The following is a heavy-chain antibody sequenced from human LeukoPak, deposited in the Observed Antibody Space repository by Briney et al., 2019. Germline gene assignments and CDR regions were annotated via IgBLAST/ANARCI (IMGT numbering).Heavy chain of an antibody. V-gene: IGHV1-8*03. Sequence: ASVKVSCKASGYTFTSYDINWVRQASGQGLEWMGWMNPNTGNTGYAQKFQGRVTITRNTSISTVYMEPSSLRSEDTAVYYCARDRYSSGWSEYYYYMDVWGKGTTVTVSS. CDR3: ARDRYSSGWSEYYYYMDV. CDR1: GYTFTSYD. J-gene: IGHJ6*03. D-gene: IGHD6-19*01. CDR2: MNPNTGNT.